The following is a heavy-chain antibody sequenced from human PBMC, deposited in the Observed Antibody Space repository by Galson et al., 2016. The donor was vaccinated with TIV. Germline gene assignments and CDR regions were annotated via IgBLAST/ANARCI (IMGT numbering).Heavy chain of an antibody. J-gene: IGHJ6*02. CDR2: ISVSSDYI. CDR3: ARIIGYWEGYYAMDV. CDR1: GFTFAGHS. D-gene: IGHD2-15*01. Sequence: SLRLSCAASGFTFAGHSMNWVRQAPGGGLEWVSSISVSSDYIYYGDSVTGRFTISRDNAKKSLFLQMNSLRAEDTAVYYWARIIGYWEGYYAMDVWGQGTTVTVAS. V-gene: IGHV3-21*01.